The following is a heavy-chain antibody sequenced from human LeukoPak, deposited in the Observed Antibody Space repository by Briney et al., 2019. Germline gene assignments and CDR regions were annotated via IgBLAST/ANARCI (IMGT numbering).Heavy chain of an antibody. D-gene: IGHD2-15*01. CDR1: GYSFTSYW. V-gene: IGHV5-51*01. Sequence: GESLKISCKGSGYSFTSYWIGWVRQMPGKGLEWMGVIYPGDSDTRYSPSFQGQVTISVDKSINTAYLQWTSLKALDTAMYYCARRSGNPAFNDYWGQGTLVTVSS. J-gene: IGHJ4*02. CDR3: ARRSGNPAFNDY. CDR2: IYPGDSDT.